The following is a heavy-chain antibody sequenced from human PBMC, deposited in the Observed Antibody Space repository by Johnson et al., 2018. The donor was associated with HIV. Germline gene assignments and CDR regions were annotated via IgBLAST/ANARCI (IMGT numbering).Heavy chain of an antibody. D-gene: IGHD2-2*01. Sequence: QVQLVESGGGVVQPGRSLRLPCAASRFTFNNYGMHWVRQAPGKGLEWVAVIFYDGRYKYYADSVKGRFLFSRDNARNSLHIQMNSLRAEDPALYYCAGVRGLGYCSSTNCWGDAFDIWGQGTMVTVSS. V-gene: IGHV3-30*19. CDR2: IFYDGRYK. J-gene: IGHJ3*02. CDR3: AGVRGLGYCSSTNCWGDAFDI. CDR1: RFTFNNYG.